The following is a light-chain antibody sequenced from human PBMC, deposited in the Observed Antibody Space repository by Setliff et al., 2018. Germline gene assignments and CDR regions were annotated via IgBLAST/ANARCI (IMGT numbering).Light chain of an antibody. J-gene: IGLJ1*01. CDR1: SSDVGGYNY. CDR2: DVS. CDR3: NAYTSGSTYV. V-gene: IGLV2-14*01. Sequence: QSALTQPASVPGSPGQSITISCTGTSSDVGGYNYVSWYQQHPGKAPKLMIYDVSNRPSGVSNSFSGSKSGNTASLTISGLQAEDEADYYCNAYTSGSTYVFGTGTKVTVL.